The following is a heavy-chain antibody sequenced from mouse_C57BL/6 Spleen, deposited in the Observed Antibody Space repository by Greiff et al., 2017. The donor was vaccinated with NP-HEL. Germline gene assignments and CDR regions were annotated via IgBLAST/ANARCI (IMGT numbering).Heavy chain of an antibody. CDR3: ARSCYYGSSYFYWYFEV. V-gene: IGHV1-81*01. CDR1: GYTFTSYG. D-gene: IGHD1-1*01. J-gene: IGHJ1*03. CDR2: IYPRSGNT. Sequence: VQLQQTGAELARPGASVKLSCKASGYTFTSYGISWVKQRTGQGLEWIGEIYPRSGNTYYNEKFKGKATLTADKSSSTAYMELRSLTSEDSAVYFCARSCYYGSSYFYWYFEVWGTGTTVTVSS.